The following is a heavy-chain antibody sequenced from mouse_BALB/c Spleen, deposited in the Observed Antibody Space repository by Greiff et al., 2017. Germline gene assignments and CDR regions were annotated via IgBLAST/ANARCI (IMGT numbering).Heavy chain of an antibody. CDR2: ISTYYGDA. CDR3: ARSEGLGRAWFAY. J-gene: IGHJ3*01. V-gene: IGHV1S137*01. Sequence: QVQLQQSGAELVRPGVSVKISCKGSGYTFTDYAMHWVKQSHAKSLEWIGVISTYYGDASYNQKFKGKATMTVDKSSSTAYMELARLTSEDSAIYYCARSEGLGRAWFAYWGQGTLVTVSA. CDR1: GYTFTDYA. D-gene: IGHD4-1*01.